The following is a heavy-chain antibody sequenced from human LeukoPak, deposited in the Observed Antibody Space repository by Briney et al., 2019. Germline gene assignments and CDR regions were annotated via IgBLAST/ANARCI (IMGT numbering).Heavy chain of an antibody. Sequence: GGSLRLSCAASGFTFSSYAMSWVRQAPGKGLEWVSAISGSGGSTYYADSVKGRFTISRDNSKNTLYLQMNSLRAEDTAIYYCAKPTDYGDGTSKHYYYYYGMDVWGQGTTVTVSS. CDR1: GFTFSSYA. D-gene: IGHD4-17*01. CDR2: ISGSGGST. V-gene: IGHV3-23*01. J-gene: IGHJ6*02. CDR3: AKPTDYGDGTSKHYYYYYGMDV.